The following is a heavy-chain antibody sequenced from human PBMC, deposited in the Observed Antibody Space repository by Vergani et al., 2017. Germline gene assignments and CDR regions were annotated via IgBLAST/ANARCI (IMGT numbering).Heavy chain of an antibody. CDR2: INHSGST. V-gene: IGHV4-34*01. J-gene: IGHJ5*02. D-gene: IGHD3-10*01. CDR3: ARGRWDYYGSGSQTTPRGRFDP. Sequence: QVQLQQWGAGLLKPSDTLSLTCAVYGGSFSGYYWRWIRQPPGPGLGWVGEINHSGSTNYNPSLKSRVTISVDTSKNQFSRKLGCVTAADTAVYYCARGRWDYYGSGSQTTPRGRFDPWGQGTLVTVSS. CDR1: GGSFSGYY.